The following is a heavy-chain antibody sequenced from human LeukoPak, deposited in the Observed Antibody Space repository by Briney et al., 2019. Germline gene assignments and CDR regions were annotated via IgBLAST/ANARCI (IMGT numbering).Heavy chain of an antibody. CDR1: GFTFRNHG. CDR3: ARDRAYQYFDD. D-gene: IGHD2-2*01. Sequence: AGGSLRLSCAASGFTFRNHGMHWVRQAPGKGLEWVAVIWYDGSDKYYADSVKGRFAISRDNPKNTLYLQMNSLRADDTAVYYCARDRAYQYFDDWGQGTLVTVSS. V-gene: IGHV3-33*01. CDR2: IWYDGSDK. J-gene: IGHJ4*02.